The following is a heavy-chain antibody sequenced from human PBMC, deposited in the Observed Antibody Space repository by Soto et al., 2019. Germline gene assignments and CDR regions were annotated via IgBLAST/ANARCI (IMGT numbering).Heavy chain of an antibody. Sequence: PGESLKISCSGSGYSFATYWIGWVRQMPGKGLEWMGIIYPTDSDTRYSPSFQGQVTISADKSISTAYLQWNSLKASDTAIYFCARGDSSDYSTATPADYWGQGTLVTVSS. CDR2: IYPTDSDT. J-gene: IGHJ4*02. D-gene: IGHD3-22*01. V-gene: IGHV5-51*01. CDR3: ARGDSSDYSTATPADY. CDR1: GYSFATYW.